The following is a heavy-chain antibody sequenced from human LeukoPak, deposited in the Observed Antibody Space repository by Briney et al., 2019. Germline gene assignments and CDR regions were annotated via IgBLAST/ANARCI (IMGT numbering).Heavy chain of an antibody. CDR2: INPSGGST. D-gene: IGHD2-2*02. J-gene: IGHJ4*02. V-gene: IGHV1-46*01. CDR1: GYTFTSYY. CDR3: HVSWGIVVVPAAIGVDLGDY. Sequence: ASVKVSCKASGYTFTSYYMHWVRQAPGQGLEWMGIINPSGGSTSYAQKFQGRVTMTRDTSTSTVYMELSSLRSEDTAVYYCHVSWGIVVVPAAIGVDLGDYWGQGTLVTVSS.